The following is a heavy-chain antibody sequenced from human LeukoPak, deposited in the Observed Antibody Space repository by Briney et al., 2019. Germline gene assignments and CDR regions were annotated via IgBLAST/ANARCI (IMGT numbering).Heavy chain of an antibody. Sequence: SETLSLTCTVSGDSISSYYWSWIRQPPGKGLEWIGYIYYSGSTNYNPSLKSRVTISVDTSKNQFSLKLSSVTAADTAVYYCARDRYCSSTSCYIPYYYGMDVWGQGTTVTVSS. D-gene: IGHD2-2*02. CDR2: IYYSGST. J-gene: IGHJ6*02. CDR1: GDSISSYY. CDR3: ARDRYCSSTSCYIPYYYGMDV. V-gene: IGHV4-59*12.